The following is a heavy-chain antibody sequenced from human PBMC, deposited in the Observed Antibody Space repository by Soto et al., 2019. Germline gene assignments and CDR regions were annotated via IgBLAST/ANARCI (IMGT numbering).Heavy chain of an antibody. CDR2: IIPLFGTA. CDR1: GGTFSRYG. J-gene: IGHJ4*02. Sequence: QVQLVQSGAEVKKPGSSVKVSCKASGGTFSRYGINWVRQAPGHGLEWMGGIIPLFGTANYAQKFQGRVTITADESTSTVHMELRSLRSEDTAVYYCARDYGHDCSGGNCYFYFWGQGTLVTVSS. CDR3: ARDYGHDCSGGNCYFYF. D-gene: IGHD2-15*01. V-gene: IGHV1-69*01.